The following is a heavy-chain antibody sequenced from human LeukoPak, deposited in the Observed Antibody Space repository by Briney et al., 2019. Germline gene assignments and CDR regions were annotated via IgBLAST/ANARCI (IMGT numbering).Heavy chain of an antibody. J-gene: IGHJ5*02. CDR1: GGSISSGSYY. V-gene: IGHV4-61*02. CDR3: ARERWGLLPGWFDP. D-gene: IGHD1-26*01. CDR2: IYTSGST. Sequence: SQTLSLTCTVSGGSISSGSYYWRWIRQPAGKGLEWIGRIYTSGSTNYNPSLKSRVTISVDTSKNQFSLKLSSVTAADTAVYYCARERWGLLPGWFDPWGQGTLVTVSS.